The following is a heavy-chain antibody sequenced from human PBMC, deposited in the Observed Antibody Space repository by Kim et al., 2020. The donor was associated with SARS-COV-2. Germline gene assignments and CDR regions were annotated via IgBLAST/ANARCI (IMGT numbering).Heavy chain of an antibody. V-gene: IGHV1-3*01. CDR3: ARDVRIAAAGNFDY. J-gene: IGHJ4*02. CDR2: INAGNGNT. CDR1: GYTFTSYA. Sequence: ASVKVSCKASGYTFTSYAMHWVRQAPGQRLEWMGWINAGNGNTKYSQKFQGRVTITRDTSASTAYMELSSLRSEDTAVYYCARDVRIAAAGNFDYWGQGTLVTVSS. D-gene: IGHD6-13*01.